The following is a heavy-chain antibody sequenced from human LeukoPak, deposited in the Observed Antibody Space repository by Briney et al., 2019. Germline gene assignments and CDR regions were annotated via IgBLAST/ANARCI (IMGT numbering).Heavy chain of an antibody. CDR3: AKGGWLDN. Sequence: GGSLRLSCTASGFTFSRLWMSWVRQAPGKGLEWVAKINEDGSVEYYVDSVKGRVTISRDNAKTSVSLQLNGLRVEDTAVYYCAKGGWLDNWGQGTLVTVSS. CDR1: GFTFSRLW. J-gene: IGHJ4*02. V-gene: IGHV3-7*01. CDR2: INEDGSVE. D-gene: IGHD1-26*01.